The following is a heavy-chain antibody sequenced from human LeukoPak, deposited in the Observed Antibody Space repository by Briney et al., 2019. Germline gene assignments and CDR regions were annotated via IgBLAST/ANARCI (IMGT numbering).Heavy chain of an antibody. D-gene: IGHD2-8*01. CDR2: ISSSGSTI. V-gene: IGHV3-11*01. CDR1: EFTFSDYW. CDR3: ARVMGLAPKYYYYYGMDV. Sequence: GGSLRLSCAASEFTFSDYWMSWVRQAPGKGLEWVSYISSSGSTIYYADSVKGRFTISRDNAKNSLYLQMNSLRAEDTAVYYCARVMGLAPKYYYYYGMDVWGQGTTVTVSS. J-gene: IGHJ6*02.